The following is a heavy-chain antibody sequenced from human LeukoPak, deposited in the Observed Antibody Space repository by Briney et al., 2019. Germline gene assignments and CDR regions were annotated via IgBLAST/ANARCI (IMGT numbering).Heavy chain of an antibody. CDR2: ISGSGGST. V-gene: IGHV3-23*01. J-gene: IGHJ4*02. CDR3: AKDGVRGSYVYDC. Sequence: GGSLRLSCAASGFTFSSYGMSWVRQAPGKALEWVSAISGSGGSTYYADCVKGRFTISRDNSKNTLYLKINSLRAEDTAVYYCAKDGVRGSYVYDCWGQGTLVTVSS. CDR1: GFTFSSYG. D-gene: IGHD1-26*01.